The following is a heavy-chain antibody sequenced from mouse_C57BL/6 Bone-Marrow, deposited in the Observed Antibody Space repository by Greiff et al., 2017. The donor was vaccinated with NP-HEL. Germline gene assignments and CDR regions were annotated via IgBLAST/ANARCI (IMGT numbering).Heavy chain of an antibody. CDR2: ISSGSSTI. J-gene: IGHJ4*01. CDR1: GFTFSDYG. V-gene: IGHV5-17*01. CDR3: ARRYGYVYAMDY. D-gene: IGHD2-2*01. Sequence: EVMLVESGGGLVKPGGSLKLSCAASGFTFSDYGMHWVRQAPEKGLEWVAYISSGSSTIYYADTVKGRFTISRDNAKNTLFLQMTSLRSEDTAMYYCARRYGYVYAMDYWGQGTSVTVSS.